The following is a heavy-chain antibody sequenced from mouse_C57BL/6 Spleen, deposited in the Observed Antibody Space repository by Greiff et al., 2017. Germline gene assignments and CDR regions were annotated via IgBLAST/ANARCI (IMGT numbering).Heavy chain of an antibody. CDR1: GYAFSSSW. J-gene: IGHJ4*01. D-gene: IGHD2-1*01. V-gene: IGHV1-82*01. Sequence: QVQLQQSGPELVKPGASVKISCKASGYAFSSSWMNWVKQRPGKGIEWIGRIYPGDGDTNYNGKFKGKATLTADKSSSTAYMQLSSLTSEDSAVYFCARPYGTNYAMDYWGQGTSVTVSS. CDR3: ARPYGTNYAMDY. CDR2: IYPGDGDT.